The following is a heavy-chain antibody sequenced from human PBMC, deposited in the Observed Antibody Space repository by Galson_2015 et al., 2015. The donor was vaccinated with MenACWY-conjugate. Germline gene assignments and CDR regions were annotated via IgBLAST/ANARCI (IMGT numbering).Heavy chain of an antibody. J-gene: IGHJ4*02. Sequence: ETLSLTCSVSGASIKDTNYFWGWIRQPPGKGLEWIGSLYYSGSTSDNPSLKGRVTISVNTTKNQCSLKLTSVSAADTAVYFCARGPGGHSFSYRDYFDYWGQGALVTVSS. CDR3: ARGPGGHSFSYRDYFDY. CDR2: LYYSGST. V-gene: IGHV4-39*07. CDR1: GASIKDTNYF. D-gene: IGHD5-18*01.